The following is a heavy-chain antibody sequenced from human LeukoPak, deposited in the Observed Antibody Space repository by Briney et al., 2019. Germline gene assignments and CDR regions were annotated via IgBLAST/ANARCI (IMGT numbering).Heavy chain of an antibody. D-gene: IGHD3-16*01. CDR2: MSSSGIS. V-gene: IGHV4-61*02. Sequence: TSETLSLTCTVSNGSISSDTYFWSWIRQPAGKGLEWIGRMSSSGISTYSPSLMSRVTISVDTSKNQFSLKLSSVTAADTAMYYCARHSSDVWGSYNWFDPWGQGTLVTVSS. J-gene: IGHJ5*02. CDR1: NGSISSDTYF. CDR3: ARHSSDVWGSYNWFDP.